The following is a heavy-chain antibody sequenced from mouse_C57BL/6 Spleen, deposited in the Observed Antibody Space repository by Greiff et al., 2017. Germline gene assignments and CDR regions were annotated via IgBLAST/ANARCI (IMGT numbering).Heavy chain of an antibody. CDR2: IYPGDGDT. D-gene: IGHD1-1*01. CDR3: ARGNYYYGSSYGFAY. V-gene: IGHV1-80*01. J-gene: IGHJ3*01. CDR1: GYAFSSYW. Sequence: QVQLKESGAELVKPGASVKISCKASGYAFSSYWMNWVKQRPGKGLEWIGQIYPGDGDTNYNGKFKGKATLTADKSSSTAYMQLSSLTSEDSTVYFCARGNYYYGSSYGFAYWGQGTLVTVSA.